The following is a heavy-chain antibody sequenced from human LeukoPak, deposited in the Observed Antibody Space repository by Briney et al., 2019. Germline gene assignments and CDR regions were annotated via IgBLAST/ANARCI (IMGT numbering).Heavy chain of an antibody. V-gene: IGHV3-23*01. J-gene: IGHJ4*02. CDR1: GFTFSSYG. Sequence: GGSLRLSCAASGFTFSSYGMSWVRQAPGKGLEWVSAISGSGGTIYYADSVKGRFTISRGNSKNTLYLQMNSLRAEDTAVYYCAKAGPYYFDYWGQGTLVTVSS. CDR2: ISGSGGTI. CDR3: AKAGPYYFDY.